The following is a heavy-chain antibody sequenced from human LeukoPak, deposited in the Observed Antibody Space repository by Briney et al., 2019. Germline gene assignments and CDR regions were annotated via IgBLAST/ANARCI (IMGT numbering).Heavy chain of an antibody. CDR1: GIPFSDYY. Sequence: GGSLRLSCIVSGIPFSDYYMNWIQQAPGKGQEWISYISSSSSYSDYADSVKGRFTISRDNAKSALYLQLNSLRLEDTAVYYCAAGTAADFWGQGTLVTVSS. V-gene: IGHV3-11*03. D-gene: IGHD6-13*01. J-gene: IGHJ4*02. CDR3: AAGTAADF. CDR2: ISSSSSYS.